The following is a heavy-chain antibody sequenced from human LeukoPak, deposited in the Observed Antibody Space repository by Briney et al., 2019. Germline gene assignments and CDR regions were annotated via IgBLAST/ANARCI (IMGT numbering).Heavy chain of an antibody. CDR1: GYAFTTYY. CDR3: ARDGETTVVTPRYFDY. D-gene: IGHD4-23*01. V-gene: IGHV1-46*01. Sequence: ASVKVSCKASGYAFTTYYMHWVRQAPGQGLEWMGIINPSGGSTSYAQKFQGRVTMTRDTSTSTVYMELSSLRSEDTAVYYCARDGETTVVTPRYFDYWGQGTLVTVSS. J-gene: IGHJ4*02. CDR2: INPSGGST.